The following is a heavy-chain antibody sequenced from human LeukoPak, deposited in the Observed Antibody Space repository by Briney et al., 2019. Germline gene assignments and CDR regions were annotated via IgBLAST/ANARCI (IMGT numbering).Heavy chain of an antibody. V-gene: IGHV3-48*03. CDR3: ARVGYSYGYSFYYYYMDV. D-gene: IGHD5-18*01. CDR1: GYTFSSYE. CDR2: IRSSGSTI. Sequence: GGPLRLLCTASGYTFSSYEMNWPRQAPEKGLEGFSYIRSSGSTIYSADSVKGRFTISRDNAKNLLYLQMNSLRAEDTAVYYCARVGYSYGYSFYYYYMDVWGKGTTVTVSS. J-gene: IGHJ6*03.